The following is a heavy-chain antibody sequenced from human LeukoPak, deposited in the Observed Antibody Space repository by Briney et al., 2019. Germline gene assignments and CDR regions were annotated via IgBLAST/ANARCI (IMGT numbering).Heavy chain of an antibody. CDR2: IWYDGSNK. D-gene: IGHD2-2*01. CDR1: GFTFSSYG. V-gene: IGHV3-33*01. Sequence: GRSLRLSCAASGFTFSSYGMHWVRQAPGKGLEWVAVIWYDGSNKYYADSVKGRFTISRDNSKNTLYLQMNSLRAEDTAVYYCARDWGTMTGTYQLLPFNPWGQGTLVTVSS. CDR3: ARDWGTMTGTYQLLPFNP. J-gene: IGHJ5*02.